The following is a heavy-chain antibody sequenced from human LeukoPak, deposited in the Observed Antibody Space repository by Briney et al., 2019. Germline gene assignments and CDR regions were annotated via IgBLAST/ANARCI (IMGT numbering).Heavy chain of an antibody. CDR2: ITWNGVTT. J-gene: IGHJ4*02. V-gene: IGHV3-43*01. D-gene: IGHD5-24*01. Sequence: GGSLRLSCAASGFNFDEYTMHWVRQPPGKGLEWVSLITWNGVTTVYADSVKGRFTISRDNSKNSLYLQLNSLTTEDTALYYCVGGYNYYFDSWGQGTLVTVSS. CDR1: GFNFDEYT. CDR3: VGGYNYYFDS.